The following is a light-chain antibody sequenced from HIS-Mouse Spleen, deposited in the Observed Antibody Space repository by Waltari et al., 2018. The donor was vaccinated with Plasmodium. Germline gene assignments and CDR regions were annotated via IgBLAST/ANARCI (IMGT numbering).Light chain of an antibody. V-gene: IGLV3-10*01. Sequence: SYELTQPPSVSVSPGKTARITCSGAALPKTYAYWYQQKSGQAPVLVIDEDSKRPSGSPERFSGSSSGTMATLTISGAQVEDEADYYCYSTDSSGNHRVFGGGTKLTVL. J-gene: IGLJ3*02. CDR3: YSTDSSGNHRV. CDR2: EDS. CDR1: ALPKTY.